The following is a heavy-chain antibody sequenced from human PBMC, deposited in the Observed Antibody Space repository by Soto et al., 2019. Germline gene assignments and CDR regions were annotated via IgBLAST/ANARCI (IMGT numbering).Heavy chain of an antibody. J-gene: IGHJ1*01. CDR2: IIPVFGTA. CDR3: ARGWNDFPH. V-gene: IGHV1-69*13. Sequence: GASVKVSCKASVLTFSSYAIRWVRQAPGQGLECMGGIIPVFGTANYAQKFQGRVTINADESTSTVYMELSSLRSEDTAVYYCARGWNDFPHWGQGTLVTVS. D-gene: IGHD1-1*01. CDR1: VLTFSSYA.